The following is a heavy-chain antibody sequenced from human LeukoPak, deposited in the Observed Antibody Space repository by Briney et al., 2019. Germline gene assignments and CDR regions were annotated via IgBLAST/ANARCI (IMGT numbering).Heavy chain of an antibody. Sequence: GSLRLSCAASGFTFSSYSMNWVRQPPGKGLEWIGEIYHSGSTNYNPSLKSRVTISVDKSKNQFSLKLSSVTAADTAVYYCARARTTRAEIDYWGQGTLVTVSS. V-gene: IGHV4-4*02. CDR1: GFTFSSYSM. D-gene: IGHD1-1*01. J-gene: IGHJ4*02. CDR3: ARARTTRAEIDY. CDR2: IYHSGST.